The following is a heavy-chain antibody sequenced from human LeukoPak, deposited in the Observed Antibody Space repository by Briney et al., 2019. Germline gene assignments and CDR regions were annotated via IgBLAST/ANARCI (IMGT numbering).Heavy chain of an antibody. V-gene: IGHV6-1*01. J-gene: IGHJ4*02. D-gene: IGHD3-22*01. CDR3: ARGNYYDSSGSYDY. CDR1: GDSVSSNSAA. CDR2: TYYRSKWYN. Sequence: SQTLSLTCAISGDSVSSNSAAWNWIRQSPSRGLEWLGRTYYRSKWYNDYAVSVKSRITINPDTSKNQFSLQLDSVTPEDTAVYYCARGNYYDSSGSYDYWGQGTLVTVSS.